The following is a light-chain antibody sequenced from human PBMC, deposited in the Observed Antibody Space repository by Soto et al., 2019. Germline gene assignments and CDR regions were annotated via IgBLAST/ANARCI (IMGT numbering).Light chain of an antibody. Sequence: QPALTQPASVSDSPGQSITISCTGTSSDVGGSNFVSWYQQHPGKPPKLIIYDVANRPSGVSNRFSGSKSGSTASLIISRLQTEDEADYYCVSYTSSTTYVFGTGTKVTVL. J-gene: IGLJ1*01. CDR1: SSDVGGSNF. CDR2: DVA. CDR3: VSYTSSTTYV. V-gene: IGLV2-14*03.